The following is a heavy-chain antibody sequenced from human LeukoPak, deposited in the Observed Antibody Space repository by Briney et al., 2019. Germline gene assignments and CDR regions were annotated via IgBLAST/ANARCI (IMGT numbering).Heavy chain of an antibody. D-gene: IGHD1-1*01. Sequence: SQTLSLTCAISGDSVSSHSAAWNWIRQSPSRGLEWLGRTYYRSKWYNDYAVSVKSRITIIPDTSKNQISLQLNSVTPEDTAVYYCATGTYYYYGMDVWGQGTTVTVSS. CDR1: GDSVSSHSAA. J-gene: IGHJ6*02. CDR3: ATGTYYYYGMDV. CDR2: TYYRSKWYN. V-gene: IGHV6-1*01.